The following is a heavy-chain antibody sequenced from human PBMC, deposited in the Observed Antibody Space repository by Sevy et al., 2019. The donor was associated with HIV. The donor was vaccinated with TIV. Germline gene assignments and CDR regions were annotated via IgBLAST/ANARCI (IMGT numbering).Heavy chain of an antibody. CDR2: ISGSGGST. CDR1: GFTFSSYA. V-gene: IGHV3-23*01. Sequence: GGSLRLSCAASGFTFSSYAMSWVRQAPGKGLEWVSAISGSGGSTYYADSVKGRFTISRDNSKNTLYLQMNSLRAEDTAVYYCAKDGQPYYDILTGYYKTQRYYFDYWGHGTLVTVSS. D-gene: IGHD3-9*01. J-gene: IGHJ4*01. CDR3: AKDGQPYYDILTGYYKTQRYYFDY.